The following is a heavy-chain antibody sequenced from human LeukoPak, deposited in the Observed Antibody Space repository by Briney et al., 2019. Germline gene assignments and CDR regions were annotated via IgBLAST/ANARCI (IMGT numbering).Heavy chain of an antibody. CDR3: AKHRWFSPLSGDGGMDV. D-gene: IGHD3-10*01. CDR1: GFPFSSYA. J-gene: IGHJ6*02. Sequence: GGFLTLSCAANGFPFSSYAMSWVRQPPGEGLEWVSCINGGGGNTYYADSVKGWLAISRHTSNHPIYLQINNLRAEDTALYYCAKHRWFSPLSGDGGMDVWGQGTTVTVSS. CDR2: INGGGGNT. V-gene: IGHV3-23*01.